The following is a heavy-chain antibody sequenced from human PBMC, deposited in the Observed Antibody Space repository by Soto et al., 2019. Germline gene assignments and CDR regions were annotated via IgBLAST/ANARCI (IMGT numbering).Heavy chain of an antibody. D-gene: IGHD4-17*01. CDR2: IYNSGST. CDR3: AGSPYGDYVIFDY. V-gene: IGHV4-59*08. CDR1: GGSISGYY. Sequence: SETLSLTCTVPGGSISGYYWIWMRQPPGKGLEWIGYIYNSGSTNYNPALKSRVTISVDTSKNQFSLKLSSVTAADTAVYYCAGSPYGDYVIFDYWGQGTLVTVSS. J-gene: IGHJ4*02.